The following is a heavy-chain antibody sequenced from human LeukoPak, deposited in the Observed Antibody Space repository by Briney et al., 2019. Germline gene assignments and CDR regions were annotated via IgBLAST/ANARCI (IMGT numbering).Heavy chain of an antibody. CDR3: ARSDGYFRLDY. Sequence: PSETLSLTCAVSGYSIRSGYYWGWIRHPPGKALEWIGRIYHNGNTYYNPSLKSRVTISIDLSKNQFSLKLSSVTAADTAVYYCARSDGYFRLDYWGQGTLVTVSS. V-gene: IGHV4-38-2*01. CDR1: GYSIRSGYY. D-gene: IGHD2-21*01. J-gene: IGHJ4*02. CDR2: IYHNGNT.